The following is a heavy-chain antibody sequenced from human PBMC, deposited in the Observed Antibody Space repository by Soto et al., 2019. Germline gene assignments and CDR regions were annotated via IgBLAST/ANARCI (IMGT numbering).Heavy chain of an antibody. V-gene: IGHV3-23*01. CDR2: ISASGGST. CDR3: AIHFYYGSGTYHAVDY. D-gene: IGHD3-10*01. CDR1: GFTFNNYA. Sequence: EVQLLESGGGIIQPGTSLRLSCAVSGFTFNNYAMNWVRQAPGKGLEWISGISASGGSTYYADSVKGRFTISRDSSTNTLYLQMNSLRADDTAIYYCAIHFYYGSGTYHAVDYWGQGTLVTVSS. J-gene: IGHJ4*02.